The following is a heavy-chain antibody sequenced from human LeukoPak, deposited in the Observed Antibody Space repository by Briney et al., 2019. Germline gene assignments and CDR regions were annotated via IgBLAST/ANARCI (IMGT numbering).Heavy chain of an antibody. D-gene: IGHD6-13*01. V-gene: IGHV1-2*06. J-gene: IGHJ4*02. CDR3: ARVKGYSRSWAFRY. CDR2: INPNSGGT. CDR1: GYTFTGYY. Sequence: ASVKVSCKASGYTFTGYYMHWVRQAPGQGLEWMGRINPNSGGTNYAQKFQGRVTMTRDTSISTAYMELSRLRSDDTAVYYCARVKGYSRSWAFRYWGQGTLVTVSS.